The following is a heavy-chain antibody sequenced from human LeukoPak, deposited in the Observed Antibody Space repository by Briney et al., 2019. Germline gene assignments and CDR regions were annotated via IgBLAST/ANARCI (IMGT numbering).Heavy chain of an antibody. Sequence: GGALRLSCAASGCTFSSYSMNWVRQAPGKGLEWVSSISSSSSYIYYADSVKCRFTISRDNAKNSLYLQMNSLRAEDTAVYYCARAYSSGWYSYWGQGTLVTVSS. J-gene: IGHJ4*02. CDR2: ISSSSSYI. CDR3: ARAYSSGWYSY. V-gene: IGHV3-21*01. D-gene: IGHD6-19*01. CDR1: GCTFSSYS.